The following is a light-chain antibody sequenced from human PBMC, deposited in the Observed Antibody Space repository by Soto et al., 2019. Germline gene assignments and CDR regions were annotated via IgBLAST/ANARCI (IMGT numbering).Light chain of an antibody. CDR2: DDD. CDR1: SSNIGGNS. CDR3: GSWDSSLSAYV. V-gene: IGLV1-51*01. Sequence: QSVLTQPPSVSAAPGQKVTIPCSGSSSNIGGNSVSWYQQLPGTAPKLLIYDDDKRPPGIPDRFSGSKSGTSATLGITGFQTGDEADYYCGSWDSSLSAYVFATGTKVTVL. J-gene: IGLJ1*01.